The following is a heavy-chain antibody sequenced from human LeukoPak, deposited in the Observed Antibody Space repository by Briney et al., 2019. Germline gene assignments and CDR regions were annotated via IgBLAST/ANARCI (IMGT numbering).Heavy chain of an antibody. J-gene: IGHJ4*02. D-gene: IGHD3-10*01. CDR3: ARDGSGSYSDY. V-gene: IGHV4-34*01. CDR2: INHSGST. Sequence: SETLSLTCAVYGDSFSVYYGSWVRQPPGKGLEWIGEINHSGSTKYNPSLKSRVTISVDTYKNQFSLKLSSVPAADTAVYYCARDGSGSYSDYWGQGTLVTVSS. CDR1: GDSFSVYY.